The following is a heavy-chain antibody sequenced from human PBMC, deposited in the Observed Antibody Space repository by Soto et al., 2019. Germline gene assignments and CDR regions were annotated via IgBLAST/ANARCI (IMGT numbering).Heavy chain of an antibody. CDR1: GGSISSYY. CDR3: AGDEGYYYSGMDV. J-gene: IGHJ6*02. Sequence: SETLSLTCTVSGGSISSYYWSWIRQTAGKGLEWIGRIYPSGNTNYNPSLKSRVTLSIDTSKNQLSLKMSSVTAADTAVYFCAGDEGYYYSGMDVWGQGTAVTVSS. CDR2: IYPSGNT. V-gene: IGHV4-4*07.